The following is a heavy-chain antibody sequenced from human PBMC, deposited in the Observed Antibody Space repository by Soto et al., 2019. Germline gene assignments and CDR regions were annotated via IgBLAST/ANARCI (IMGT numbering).Heavy chain of an antibody. CDR3: ASSSIAARLYYYGMDV. V-gene: IGHV5-51*01. D-gene: IGHD6-6*01. Sequence: GESLKISCKGSGYSFTSYWIGWVRQMPGKGLEWMGIIYPGDSDTRYSPSFQGQVTISADKSISTAYLQWSSLKASDTAMYYCASSSIAARLYYYGMDVWCQGTTVTVSS. J-gene: IGHJ6*02. CDR1: GYSFTSYW. CDR2: IYPGDSDT.